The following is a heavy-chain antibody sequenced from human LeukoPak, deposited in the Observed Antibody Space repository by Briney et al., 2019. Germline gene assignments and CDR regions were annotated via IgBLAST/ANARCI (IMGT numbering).Heavy chain of an antibody. J-gene: IGHJ3*02. D-gene: IGHD3-22*01. CDR1: GGSISSGDYY. CDR2: IYYSRST. Sequence: PSQTLSLTCTVSGGSISSGDYYWSWIRQPPGKGLEWIGYIYYSRSTYYNPSLKSRVTISVDTSKNQFSLKLSSVTAADTAVYYCARGHPRTYYYDSSGYHPADAFDIWGQGTMVTVSS. V-gene: IGHV4-30-4*01. CDR3: ARGHPRTYYYDSSGYHPADAFDI.